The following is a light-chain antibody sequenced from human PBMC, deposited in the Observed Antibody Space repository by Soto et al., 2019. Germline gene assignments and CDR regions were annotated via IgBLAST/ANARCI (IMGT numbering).Light chain of an antibody. CDR3: ATWDDSLSGYV. CDR2: YNN. CDR1: RSNIGSNY. Sequence: QSVLTQPPSASGTPGQRVTISCSGRRSNIGSNYVYWYQQLPGTAPKLLIYYNNQRPSGVPDRFSGSKSGTSASLAISGLRSEDEADYYGATWDDSLSGYVFGTGTKVTVL. J-gene: IGLJ1*01. V-gene: IGLV1-47*02.